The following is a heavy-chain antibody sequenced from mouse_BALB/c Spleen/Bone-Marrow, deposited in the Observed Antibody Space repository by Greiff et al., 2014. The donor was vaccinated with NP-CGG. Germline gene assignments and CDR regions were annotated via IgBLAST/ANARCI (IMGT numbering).Heavy chain of an antibody. J-gene: IGHJ3*01. CDR3: APYYYGSSLFAY. Sequence: VQLQQSGAELVKPGASVKLSCTASGFNIKDTYMHWVKQRPEHGLEWIGRIDPANGNTKYDPKFQGKATITADTSSNTAYLQLSSLTSEDTAVYCCAPYYYGSSLFAYWGQGTLVTVSA. CDR2: IDPANGNT. V-gene: IGHV14-3*02. D-gene: IGHD1-1*01. CDR1: GFNIKDTY.